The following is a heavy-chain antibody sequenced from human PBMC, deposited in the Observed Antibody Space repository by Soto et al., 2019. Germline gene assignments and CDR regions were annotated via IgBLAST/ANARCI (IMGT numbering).Heavy chain of an antibody. CDR1: GFTFSSYA. J-gene: IGHJ6*02. V-gene: IGHV3-23*01. Sequence: GGSLRLSCAASGFTFSSYAMSWVRQAPGKGLEWVSAISGSGGSTYYADSVKGRFTISRDNSKNTLYLQMNSLRAEDTAVYYCATVIYDYGGMDVWGQGTTVTVYS. D-gene: IGHD4-17*01. CDR2: ISGSGGST. CDR3: ATVIYDYGGMDV.